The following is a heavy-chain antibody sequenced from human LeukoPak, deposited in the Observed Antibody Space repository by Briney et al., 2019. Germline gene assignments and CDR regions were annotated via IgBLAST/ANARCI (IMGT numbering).Heavy chain of an antibody. D-gene: IGHD5/OR15-5a*01. V-gene: IGHV3-23*01. J-gene: IGHJ4*02. Sequence: GGSLRLSCGASGFIFSGYAMSWVRQAPGKGLEWVSAISGSGGSTYYADSVKGRFTISRDNSKNTLYLQMNSLRAEDTAVYYCAKETPEIYAAVAIFDYWGQGTLVTVSS. CDR3: AKETPEIYAAVAIFDY. CDR1: GFIFSGYA. CDR2: ISGSGGST.